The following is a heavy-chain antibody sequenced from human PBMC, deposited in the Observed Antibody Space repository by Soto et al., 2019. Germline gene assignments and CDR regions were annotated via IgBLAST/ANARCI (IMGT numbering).Heavy chain of an antibody. CDR2: IYHSGST. J-gene: IGHJ6*02. D-gene: IGHD1-26*01. CDR3: ARVSGSYYYGMDV. Sequence: SGTVYLTCAVSGGSISSSNWWSWVRQPPGKGLEWIGEIYHSGSTNYNPSLKSRVTISVDKSKNQFSLKLSSVTAADTAVYYCARVSGSYYYGMDVWGQGITVTVSS. CDR1: GGSISSSNW. V-gene: IGHV4-4*02.